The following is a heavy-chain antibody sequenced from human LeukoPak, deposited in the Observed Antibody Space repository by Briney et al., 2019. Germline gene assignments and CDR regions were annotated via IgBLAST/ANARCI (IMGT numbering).Heavy chain of an antibody. J-gene: IGHJ3*02. V-gene: IGHV3-30-3*01. CDR2: ISYDGSNK. CDR1: GFTFSSYA. CDR3: ARVLYSSGWYDTGSAFDI. Sequence: PGGSLRLSCAASGFTFSSYAMHWVRQAPGKGLEWVAVISYDGSNKYYADSVKGRFTISRDNSKNTLYLHMNSLRAEDTAVYYCARVLYSSGWYDTGSAFDIWGQGTMVTVSS. D-gene: IGHD6-19*01.